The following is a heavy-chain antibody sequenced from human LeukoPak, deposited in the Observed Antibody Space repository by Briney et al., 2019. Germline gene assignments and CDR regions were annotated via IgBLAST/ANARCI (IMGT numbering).Heavy chain of an antibody. CDR1: GFTFDRHA. V-gene: IGHV3-23*01. Sequence: GGSLRLSCVASGFTFDRHAMCWVRQAPGKGLEWVSSIDIGGGSTYYADSVKGRFTISRDNAKSSLFLQMNSLRAEDTAVYYCARDSSPGYYDYVWGTYPRYWGQGTLVTVSS. CDR3: ARDSSPGYYDYVWGTYPRY. CDR2: IDIGGGST. J-gene: IGHJ4*02. D-gene: IGHD3-16*02.